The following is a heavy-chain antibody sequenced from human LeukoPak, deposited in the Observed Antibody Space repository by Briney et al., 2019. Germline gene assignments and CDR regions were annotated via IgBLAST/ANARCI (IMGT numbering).Heavy chain of an antibody. CDR2: ISYSGST. D-gene: IGHD5-18*01. Sequence: SETLSLTCTVSGGSISNYCWWSWIRQPPGKGLEWIGHISYSGSTNYNPSLKSRVTISVDTSKNQFSLKLSSVTAADTAVYYCGRDSGYSYGSGVDYWGQETLVTVSS. V-gene: IGHV4-59*01. J-gene: IGHJ4*02. CDR3: GRDSGYSYGSGVDY. CDR1: GGSISNYC.